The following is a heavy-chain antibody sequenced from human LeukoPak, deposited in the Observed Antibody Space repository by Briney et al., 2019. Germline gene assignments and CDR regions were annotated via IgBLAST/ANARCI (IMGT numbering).Heavy chain of an antibody. Sequence: ASVKVSCKASGGTFSSYAISWVRQAPGQGLEWMGRIIPIFGTANYAQKFQGRVTITTDESTSTAYMELSSLRSEDTAVYYCARSGIPQRYSSGWSRGDYFDYWGQGTLVTVFS. D-gene: IGHD6-19*01. V-gene: IGHV1-69*05. CDR1: GGTFSSYA. CDR2: IIPIFGTA. J-gene: IGHJ4*02. CDR3: ARSGIPQRYSSGWSRGDYFDY.